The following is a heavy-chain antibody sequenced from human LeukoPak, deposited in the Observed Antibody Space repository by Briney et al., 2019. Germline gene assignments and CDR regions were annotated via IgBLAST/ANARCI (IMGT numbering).Heavy chain of an antibody. CDR3: AREDGRCSSTSCYGGAFDI. CDR1: GGTFSSYA. Sequence: GASVKVSCKASGGTFSSYAISWVRQAPGQGLEWMGRIIPIFGIANYAQKFQGRVTITADKPTSTAYMELSSLRSEDTAVYYCAREDGRCSSTSCYGGAFDIWGRGTMVTVSS. J-gene: IGHJ3*02. V-gene: IGHV1-69*04. D-gene: IGHD2-2*01. CDR2: IIPIFGIA.